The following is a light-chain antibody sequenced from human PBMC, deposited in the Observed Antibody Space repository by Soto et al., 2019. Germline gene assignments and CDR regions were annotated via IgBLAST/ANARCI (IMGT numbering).Light chain of an antibody. CDR2: AAS. V-gene: IGKV1-39*01. J-gene: IGKJ5*01. Sequence: DIQLTQSPPSLSATVGDIVTITCRASQTIDSYLNWFQQKPGMAPKLLIYAASKLQSGVPSRFRGSGSGTDFTLTIDTLQPDDFASYYCQQTRSGITFGQGTRLEI. CDR3: QQTRSGIT. CDR1: QTIDSY.